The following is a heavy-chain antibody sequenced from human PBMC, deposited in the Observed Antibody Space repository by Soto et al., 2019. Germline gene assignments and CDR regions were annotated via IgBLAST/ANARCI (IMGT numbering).Heavy chain of an antibody. CDR1: GYTFTSYG. D-gene: IGHD3-9*01. CDR3: ARGLTRYDILTGYYPYFDY. V-gene: IGHV1-18*01. CDR2: ISAYNGNT. Sequence: GASVKVSCKASGYTFTSYGISWVRQAPGQGLEWMGWISAYNGNTNYAQKLQGRVTMTTDTSTSTAYMELRSLRSDDTAVYYCARGLTRYDILTGYYPYFDYWGQGTLLTVSS. J-gene: IGHJ4*02.